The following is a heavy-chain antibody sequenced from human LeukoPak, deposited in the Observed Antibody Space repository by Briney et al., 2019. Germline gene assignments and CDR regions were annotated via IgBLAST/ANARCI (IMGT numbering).Heavy chain of an antibody. V-gene: IGHV3-30-3*01. CDR2: ISYDGSNK. Sequence: GGSLRLSCAASGFTFSSYAMHWVRQAPGKGLEWVAVISYDGSNKYYADSVKGRFTISRDNSKNTLYLQMNSLRAEDTAVYYCARDLVLWFGDPSYAHYYGMDVWGQGTTATVSS. D-gene: IGHD3-10*01. CDR1: GFTFSSYA. J-gene: IGHJ6*02. CDR3: ARDLVLWFGDPSYAHYYGMDV.